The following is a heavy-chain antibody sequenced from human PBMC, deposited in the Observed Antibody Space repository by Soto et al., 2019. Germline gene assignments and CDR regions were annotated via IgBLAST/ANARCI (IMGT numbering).Heavy chain of an antibody. Sequence: LRLSCAASGFTFDDYAMHWVRQAPGKGLEWVSGISWNSGSIGYADSVKGRFTISRDNAKNSLYLQMNSLRAEDTAVYYCAKDGSTATEWLPYFDYWGQGTLVTVSS. CDR3: AKDGSTATEWLPYFDY. J-gene: IGHJ4*02. D-gene: IGHD3-3*01. CDR2: ISWNSGSI. V-gene: IGHV3-9*01. CDR1: GFTFDDYA.